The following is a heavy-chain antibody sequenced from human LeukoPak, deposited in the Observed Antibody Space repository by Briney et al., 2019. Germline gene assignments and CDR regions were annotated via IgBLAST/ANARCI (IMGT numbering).Heavy chain of an antibody. CDR2: INPNSGGT. CDR1: GYTFTGYY. V-gene: IGHV1-2*02. J-gene: IGHJ4*02. D-gene: IGHD3-22*01. Sequence: ASVKVSCKTSGYTFTGYYMHWVRQAPGQGLEWMGWINPNSGGTNYAQKFQGRVTMTRDTSISTAYMELSRLRSDDTAVYYCTRVGLSYDSSGYYSYWGQGTLVTVSS. CDR3: TRVGLSYDSSGYYSY.